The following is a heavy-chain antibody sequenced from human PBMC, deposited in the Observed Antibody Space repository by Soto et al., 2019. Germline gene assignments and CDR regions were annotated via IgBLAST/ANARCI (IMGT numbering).Heavy chain of an antibody. Sequence: EVQLLESGGGLVQPGGSLRLSCAASGFTFSSYAMSWVRQAPGKGLEWVSAISGSGGSTYYADSVKGRFTSSRDNSKNTLYLPMNSLRAEDTAVYYCAKDQVGSSWYFDYRAQGTLVTVSS. CDR3: AKDQVGSSWYFDY. CDR1: GFTFSSYA. V-gene: IGHV3-23*01. D-gene: IGHD6-13*01. J-gene: IGHJ4*02. CDR2: ISGSGGST.